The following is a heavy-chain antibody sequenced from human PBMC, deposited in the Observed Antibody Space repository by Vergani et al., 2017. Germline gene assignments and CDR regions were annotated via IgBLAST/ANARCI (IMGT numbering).Heavy chain of an antibody. V-gene: IGHV3-33*01. CDR2: IWYDGSNK. CDR1: GFTFSSSG. Sequence: QVQLVESGGGVVQPGRSLRLSCAASGFTFSSSGMHWVRQTPGKGLEWVAVIWYDGSNKYYADSVKGRFTISRDNSKNTLYLQMNSLRAEDTAVYYCARDGIVATITAWFDPWGQGTLVTVSS. CDR3: ARDGIVATITAWFDP. D-gene: IGHD5-12*01. J-gene: IGHJ5*02.